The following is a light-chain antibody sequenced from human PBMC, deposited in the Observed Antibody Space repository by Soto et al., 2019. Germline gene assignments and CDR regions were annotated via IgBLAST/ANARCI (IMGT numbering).Light chain of an antibody. CDR2: SDI. Sequence: QLVLTQPPSVSGAPGQRLTISCTGSSSNIGAGYDVHWYQQFPGTAPKLLIFSDINRPSGVPARFSASKSGSSASLAISGLQAEDEADYYCQSYDSVLSALVFGGGTKLTVL. CDR3: QSYDSVLSALV. CDR1: SSNIGAGYD. J-gene: IGLJ2*01. V-gene: IGLV1-40*01.